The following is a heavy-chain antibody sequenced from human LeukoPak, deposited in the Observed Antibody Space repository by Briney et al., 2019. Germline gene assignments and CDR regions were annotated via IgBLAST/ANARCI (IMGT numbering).Heavy chain of an antibody. J-gene: IGHJ4*02. D-gene: IGHD3-3*01. CDR3: AKDVGLEPSGPFDY. CDR2: ISGSGGST. V-gene: IGHV3-23*01. Sequence: QPGGSLRLSCAASGFTFSSYAMSSVRQAPGKGLEWVSAISGSGGSTYYADSVKGRFTISRDNSKNTLYLQMNSLRAEDTAVDCCAKDVGLEPSGPFDYWGEGTLVTVSS. CDR1: GFTFSSYA.